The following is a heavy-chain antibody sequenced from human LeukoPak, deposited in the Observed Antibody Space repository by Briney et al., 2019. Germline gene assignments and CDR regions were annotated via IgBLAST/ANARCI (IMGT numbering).Heavy chain of an antibody. Sequence: SETLSLTCTVSGGSISSYYWSWIRQPAGKGLEWIGRIYTSGSTNYNPSLKSRVTMSVDTSKNQFSLKLSSVTAADTAVYYCARGGIRYFDYSRVFDYWGQGTLVTVSS. J-gene: IGHJ4*02. D-gene: IGHD3-9*01. CDR3: ARGGIRYFDYSRVFDY. CDR1: GGSISSYY. CDR2: IYTSGST. V-gene: IGHV4-4*07.